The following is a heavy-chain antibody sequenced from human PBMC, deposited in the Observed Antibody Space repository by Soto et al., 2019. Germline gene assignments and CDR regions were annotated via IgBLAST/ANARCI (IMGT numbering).Heavy chain of an antibody. CDR1: GFTFSSYW. J-gene: IGHJ3*01. V-gene: IGHV3-74*01. D-gene: IGHD1-1*01. Sequence: EVQLVESGGGFVQAGGSLRLSCAASGFTFSSYWMHWVRQAPGKGLLWVSRLNSDASTINYADSVKGRFTISRDNARNILYLQMTSFRTDDTAVYYCALGGGTQLWSLLYNGGQGTMVTVSS. CDR3: ALGGGTQLWSLLYN. CDR2: LNSDASTI.